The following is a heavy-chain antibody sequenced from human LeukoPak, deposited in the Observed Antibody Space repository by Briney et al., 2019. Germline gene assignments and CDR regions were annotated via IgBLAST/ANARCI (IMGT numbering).Heavy chain of an antibody. CDR1: GYSISSSNW. CDR2: IYYSGSI. D-gene: IGHD3-22*01. J-gene: IGHJ6*03. CDR3: ARNSYYYDSSGYPPRGYYYYMDV. V-gene: IGHV4-28*05. Sequence: SDTLSLTCAVSGYSISSSNWWGWIRQPPGKGLEWIGYIYYSGSIYYNPSLKSRVTMSVDTSKNQFSLKLSSVTAADTAVYYCARNSYYYDSSGYPPRGYYYYMDVWGKGTTVTVSS.